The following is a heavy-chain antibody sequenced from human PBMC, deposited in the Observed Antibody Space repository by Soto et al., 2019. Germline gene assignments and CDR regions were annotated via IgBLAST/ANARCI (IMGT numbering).Heavy chain of an antibody. CDR1: GGSISSSSYY. CDR2: IYYSGST. Sequence: QLQLQESGPGLVKPSETLSLTCTVSGGSISSSSYYWGWIRQPPGKGLEWIGSIYYSGSTYYNPSRKSRVTISVDTSKNQFSLKLSSVTAADTAVYYCASLRYFDWLGPQLWSGRGYYFDYWGQGTLVTVSS. J-gene: IGHJ4*02. D-gene: IGHD3-9*01. CDR3: ASLRYFDWLGPQLWSGRGYYFDY. V-gene: IGHV4-39*01.